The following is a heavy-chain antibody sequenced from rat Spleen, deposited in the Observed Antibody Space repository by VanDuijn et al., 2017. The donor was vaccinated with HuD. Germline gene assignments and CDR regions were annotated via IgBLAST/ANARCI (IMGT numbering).Heavy chain of an antibody. CDR3: TRVGTEGMRDVMDA. D-gene: IGHD1-11*01. CDR1: GFTCNNYW. J-gene: IGHJ4*01. V-gene: IGHV5-31*01. Sequence: EVQLVESGGGLVQPGRSLKLSCVASGFTCNNYWLTWLRQAQGKGLECVASITSAGDTTYYPDSVKGRFTISRDNAKTTLYLQMTSLRSEETATYYCTRVGTEGMRDVMDAWGQGASVTVSS. CDR2: ITSAGDTT.